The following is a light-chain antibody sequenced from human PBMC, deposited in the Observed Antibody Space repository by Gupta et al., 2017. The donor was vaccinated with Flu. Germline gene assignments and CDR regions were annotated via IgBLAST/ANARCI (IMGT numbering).Light chain of an antibody. Sequence: SNVLPQPPSVSVAPGQTARITCGVSSIGSESVHWYQQKSGQAPVLVVYDNSDRPSGIPERFSGSNSRTTATLTITGVEPGEEADYYCQVWDSNTDHQVFGTGTKVTV. CDR3: QVWDSNTDHQV. CDR1: SIGSES. V-gene: IGLV3-21*02. J-gene: IGLJ1*01. CDR2: DNS.